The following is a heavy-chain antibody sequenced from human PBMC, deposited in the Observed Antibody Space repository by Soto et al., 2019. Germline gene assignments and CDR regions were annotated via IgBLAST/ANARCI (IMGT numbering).Heavy chain of an antibody. V-gene: IGHV2-5*02. CDR3: AHADGGRSPY. CDR1: GFSLPTDRVG. J-gene: IGHJ4*02. Sequence: QITLKESGPTLVKPTQTLTLTCTFSGFSLPTDRVGVGWIRQPPGKALEWLAVIYWDDSKTYRPSLKSRLTLTKDSSKTQVALTMTDMDPVDPATYYCAHADGGRSPYRGLGTLVTVS. D-gene: IGHD1-26*01. CDR2: IYWDDSK.